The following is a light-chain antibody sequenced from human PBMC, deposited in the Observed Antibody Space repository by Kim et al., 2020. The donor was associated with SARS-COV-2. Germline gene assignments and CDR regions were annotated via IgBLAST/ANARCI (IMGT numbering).Light chain of an antibody. V-gene: IGKV3-11*01. Sequence: PGESAPLSCRASHSVAFSLAWYQQTPGQPPRLLIYDAAIRAAGVPDRFSGSGSGTDFTLTIASLAPEDFAVYYCQQRGSWSPALTFGGGTKVDIK. J-gene: IGKJ4*01. CDR3: QQRGSWSPALT. CDR1: HSVAFS. CDR2: DAA.